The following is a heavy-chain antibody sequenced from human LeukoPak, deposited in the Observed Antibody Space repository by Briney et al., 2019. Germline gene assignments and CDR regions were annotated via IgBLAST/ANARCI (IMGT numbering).Heavy chain of an antibody. D-gene: IGHD2-15*01. J-gene: IGHJ5*02. Sequence: GRSLRLSCAASGFTFDDYAMHWVRQAPGKGLEWVSGISWNSGSIGYADSVKGRFTISRDNAKNSLYLQMNSLRAEDTALYYCAKELPGRWFDPWGQGTLVTGSS. V-gene: IGHV3-9*01. CDR2: ISWNSGSI. CDR1: GFTFDDYA. CDR3: AKELPGRWFDP.